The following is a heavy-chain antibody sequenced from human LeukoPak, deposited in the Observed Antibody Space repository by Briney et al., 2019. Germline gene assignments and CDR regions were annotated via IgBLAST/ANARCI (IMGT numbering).Heavy chain of an antibody. CDR3: ARDQDGYNFGEDAFDI. V-gene: IGHV1-69*10. CDR2: MIPIFGIV. D-gene: IGHD5-24*01. J-gene: IGHJ3*02. Sequence: SGKLSCKASGRTVTSYAISWVRQAPGQGLEGMGGMIPIFGIVNYAYKFQGRGTITADKSTSTAYMELSSLRSEDTAVYYCARDQDGYNFGEDAFDIWGQGTMVTVSS. CDR1: GRTVTSYA.